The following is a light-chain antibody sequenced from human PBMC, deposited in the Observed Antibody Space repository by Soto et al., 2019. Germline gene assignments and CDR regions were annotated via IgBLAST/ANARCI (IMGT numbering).Light chain of an antibody. CDR2: LKSDGSH. J-gene: IGLJ2*01. Sequence: QPVLTQSPSASASLGASVKLTCTLSSGHSSYIIAWHQQRPERGPRYLMKLKSDGSHIKGDGIPDRFSGSSSGAERYLTISSLQSEDEADYYCQTWGTGIVVFGGGTKLTVL. V-gene: IGLV4-69*01. CDR1: SGHSSYI. CDR3: QTWGTGIVV.